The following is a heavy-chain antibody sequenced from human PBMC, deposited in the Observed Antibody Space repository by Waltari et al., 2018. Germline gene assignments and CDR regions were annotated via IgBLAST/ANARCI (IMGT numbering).Heavy chain of an antibody. CDR2: INHSGST. V-gene: IGHV4-34*01. J-gene: IGHJ3*02. CDR3: ASIVGATDPRGAFDI. D-gene: IGHD1-26*01. CDR1: GGSFSGYY. Sequence: QVQLQQRGAGLLKPSETLSLTCAVYGGSFSGYYWSWIRQPPGKGLEWIGEINHSGSTNYNPSLKSRVTISVDTSKNQFSLKLSSVTAADTAVYYCASIVGATDPRGAFDIWGQGTMVTVSS.